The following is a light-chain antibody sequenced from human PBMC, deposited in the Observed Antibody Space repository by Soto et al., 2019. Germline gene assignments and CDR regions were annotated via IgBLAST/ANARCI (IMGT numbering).Light chain of an antibody. CDR3: CSHAGTYVV. CDR2: DVS. J-gene: IGLJ2*01. Sequence: QSVLTQPPSASGSPGQSVTISCTGTKSDIGVYDFVSWYQQRPGKAPKPMLYDVSKRPSGVPDRFSGSKSGNTASLTISGLQAEDEADYYCCSHAGTYVVFGGGTQLTVL. V-gene: IGLV2-11*01. CDR1: KSDIGVYDF.